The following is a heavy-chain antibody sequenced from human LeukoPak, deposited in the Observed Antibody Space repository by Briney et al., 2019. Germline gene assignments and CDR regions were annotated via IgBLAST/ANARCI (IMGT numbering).Heavy chain of an antibody. CDR2: IYHSGST. J-gene: IGHJ4*02. Sequence: SQTLSLTCAVSGGSISSGGYSWSWIRQPPGKGLEWIGYIYHSGSTYYNPSLKSRVTISVDRSKNQFSLKLSSVTAADTAVYYCATSMVRGVMIQDYWGQGTLVTVSS. V-gene: IGHV4-30-2*01. CDR1: GGSISSGGYS. CDR3: ATSMVRGVMIQDY. D-gene: IGHD3-10*01.